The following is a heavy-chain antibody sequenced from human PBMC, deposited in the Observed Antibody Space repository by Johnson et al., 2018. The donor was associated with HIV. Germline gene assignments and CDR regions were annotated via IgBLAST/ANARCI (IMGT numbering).Heavy chain of an antibody. CDR3: ARLMAARTLDDAFDL. J-gene: IGHJ3*01. CDR1: GFTVSSNY. CDR2: ISWNSGTL. Sequence: VQLVESGGDLIQPGGSLRLSCAASGFTVSSNYMTWVRQAPGKGLEWIAGISWNSGTLGYAASVKGRFTISRDNAKNSLYLQMNSLRVEDTALYYCARLMAARTLDDAFDLWGQGTMVTVSS. D-gene: IGHD6-13*01. V-gene: IGHV3-9*01.